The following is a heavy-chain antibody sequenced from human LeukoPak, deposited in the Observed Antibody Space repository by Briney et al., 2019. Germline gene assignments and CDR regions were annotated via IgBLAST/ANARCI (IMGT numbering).Heavy chain of an antibody. CDR3: AKDRSGWYNNYYYYGMDV. CDR1: GFTFSNYA. Sequence: PGGSLRLSCSASGFTFSNYAMYWVRQAPGKGLEYISAISSNGGSTYYADSVKGRFTISRDNSKNSLYLQMNSLRTEDTALYYCAKDRSGWYNNYYYYGMDVWGQGTTVTVSS. D-gene: IGHD6-19*01. J-gene: IGHJ6*02. V-gene: IGHV3-64*04. CDR2: ISSNGGST.